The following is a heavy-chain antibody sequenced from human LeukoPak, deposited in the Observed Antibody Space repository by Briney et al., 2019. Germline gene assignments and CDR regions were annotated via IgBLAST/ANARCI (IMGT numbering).Heavy chain of an antibody. CDR1: GFTFSSDS. CDR3: ARSNYYDSRSWGFDI. V-gene: IGHV3-30*04. Sequence: GGSLRLSCEASGFTFSSDSMSWVRQAPGKGLEWVTIISYDGTNKYYADSVKGRFTISRDNSKNTLFLQMNSLRAEDTAVYYCARSNYYDSRSWGFDIWGQGTMVTASS. J-gene: IGHJ3*02. D-gene: IGHD3-22*01. CDR2: ISYDGTNK.